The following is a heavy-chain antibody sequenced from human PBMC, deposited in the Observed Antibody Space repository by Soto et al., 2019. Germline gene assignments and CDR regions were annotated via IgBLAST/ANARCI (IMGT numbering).Heavy chain of an antibody. Sequence: SVKVSCKASGDTFRNYAITWVRQAPGQGLEWMGGIIPIFATSSSADSVKGRFSISRDNSKNTLYLHINNLRPEDTAMYYCARLAHTGWAFDFWGQGTLVTVSS. CDR1: GDTFRNYA. J-gene: IGHJ4*02. CDR3: ARLAHTGWAFDF. CDR2: IIPIFATS. D-gene: IGHD1-26*01. V-gene: IGHV1-69*05.